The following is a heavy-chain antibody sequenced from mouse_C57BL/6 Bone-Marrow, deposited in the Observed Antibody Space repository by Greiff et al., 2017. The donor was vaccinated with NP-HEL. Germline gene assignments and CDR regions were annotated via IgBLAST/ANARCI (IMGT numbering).Heavy chain of an antibody. Sequence: HVQLQQPGAELVMPGASVKLSCKASGYTFTSYWMHWVKQRPGQGLEWIGEIDPSDSYTNYNQKFKGKSTLTVDKSSSTAYMQLSSLTSEDSAVYYCARYSNYVGAYWGQGTLVTVSA. CDR3: ARYSNYVGAY. CDR1: GYTFTSYW. J-gene: IGHJ3*01. CDR2: IDPSDSYT. V-gene: IGHV1-69*01. D-gene: IGHD2-5*01.